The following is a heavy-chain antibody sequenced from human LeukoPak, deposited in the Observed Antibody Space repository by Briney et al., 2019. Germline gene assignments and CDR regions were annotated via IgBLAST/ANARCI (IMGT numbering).Heavy chain of an antibody. CDR3: ARVKYYYDSSGYYYFDY. CDR2: INHSGRT. D-gene: IGHD3-22*01. CDR1: GGSFSGYY. V-gene: IGHV4-34*01. J-gene: IGHJ4*02. Sequence: PSETLSLTCAVYGGSFSGYYWSWIRQPPGKGLEWIGEINHSGRTNYNPSLKSRVTISVDTSKNQFSLKLSSVTAADTAVYYCARVKYYYDSSGYYYFDYWGQGTLVTVSS.